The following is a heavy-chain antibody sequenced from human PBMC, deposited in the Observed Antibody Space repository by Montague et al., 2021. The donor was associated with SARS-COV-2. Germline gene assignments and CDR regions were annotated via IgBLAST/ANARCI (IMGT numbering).Heavy chain of an antibody. Sequence: SLRLSCAVSGFTISSYAMSWVRQPPGKGLEWGSAISGSGSTYYADSVKGRFTISRDNSKNTLYLQVNSLRAEDTAVYYCAPPVGASYHFDYWGQGTLVTVSS. D-gene: IGHD1-26*01. J-gene: IGHJ4*02. V-gene: IGHV3-23*01. CDR2: ISGSGST. CDR3: APPVGASYHFDY. CDR1: GFTISSYA.